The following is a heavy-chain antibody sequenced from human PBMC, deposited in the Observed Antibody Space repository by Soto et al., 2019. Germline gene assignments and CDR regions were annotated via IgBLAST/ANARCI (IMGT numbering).Heavy chain of an antibody. CDR3: AKDRHLGSSLYYFDY. Sequence: QVQLVESGGGVVQPGRSLRLSCAASGFTFSSYGMHWVRQAPGKGLEWVAVISYHGSNKDYADSVKGRFTISRDNSKNTLYLQMNSLRGEDTAVYYCAKDRHLGSSLYYFDYWGQGTLVTVSS. V-gene: IGHV3-30*18. CDR1: GFTFSSYG. J-gene: IGHJ4*02. CDR2: ISYHGSNK.